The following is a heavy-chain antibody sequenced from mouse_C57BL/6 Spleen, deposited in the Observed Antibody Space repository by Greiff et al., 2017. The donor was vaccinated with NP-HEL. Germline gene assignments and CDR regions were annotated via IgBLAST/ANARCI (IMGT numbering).Heavy chain of an antibody. V-gene: IGHV7-3*01. CDR1: GFTFTDYY. D-gene: IGHD3-3*01. CDR3: ARYTRDGYVDV. J-gene: IGHJ1*03. CDR2: IRNKANGYTT. Sequence: EVQLVESGGGLVQPGGSLSLSCAASGFTFTDYYMSWVRQPPGKALEWLGFIRNKANGYTTEYSASVKGRFTISRDNSQSILYLQMNALRAEDSATYYCARYTRDGYVDVWGTGTTVTVSS.